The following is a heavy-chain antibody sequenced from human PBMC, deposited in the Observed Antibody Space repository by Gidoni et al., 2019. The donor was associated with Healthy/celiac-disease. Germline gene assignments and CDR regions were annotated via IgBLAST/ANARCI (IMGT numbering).Heavy chain of an antibody. Sequence: QVQLVQSGAEVKKPGASVKVSCKASGDTFTGYYMHWVRQAPGQGLEWMGWINPNSGGTNYAQKLQGRVTMTRDTSISTAYMELSRLRSDDTAVYYCARGGVAVAAPDAFDIWGQGTMVTVSS. J-gene: IGHJ3*02. V-gene: IGHV1-2*02. D-gene: IGHD6-19*01. CDR1: GDTFTGYY. CDR3: ARGGVAVAAPDAFDI. CDR2: INPNSGGT.